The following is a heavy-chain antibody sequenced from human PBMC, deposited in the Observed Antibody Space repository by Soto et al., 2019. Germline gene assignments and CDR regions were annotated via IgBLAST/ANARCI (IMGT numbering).Heavy chain of an antibody. CDR1: GYTFTSYG. J-gene: IGHJ4*02. CDR2: ISAYNGNT. CDR3: ARGTIHTIFGVVTHFDY. V-gene: IGHV1-18*01. Sequence: QVQLVQSGAEVKKPGASVKVSCKASGYTFTSYGISWVRQAPGQGLEWMGWISAYNGNTNYAQKLQGRVTMTTDTSNSTAYMELRSLRSDDTAVYYCARGTIHTIFGVVTHFDYWGQGTLDTVSS. D-gene: IGHD3-3*01.